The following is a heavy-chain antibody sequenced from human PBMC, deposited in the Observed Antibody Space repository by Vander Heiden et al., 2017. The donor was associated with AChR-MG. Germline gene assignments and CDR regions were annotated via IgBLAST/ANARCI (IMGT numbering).Heavy chain of an antibody. D-gene: IGHD1-1*01. CDR2: MSGRSGST. CDR3: AKDLERPEGDYFDY. J-gene: IGHJ4*02. CDR1: GFTCSSDP. V-gene: IGHV3-23*01. Sequence: EVQLLVSGGGLAQPGASLRLSCAASGFTCSSDPMSWVRQAPGQGLEWVSAMSGRSGSTYYADTVKGRFTNSRDKSTNTLYMQMNSLRAEGTAIYYCAKDLERPEGDYFDYWGQGTLVTVSS.